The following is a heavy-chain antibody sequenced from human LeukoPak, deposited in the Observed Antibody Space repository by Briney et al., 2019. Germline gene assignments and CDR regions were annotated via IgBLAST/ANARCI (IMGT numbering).Heavy chain of an antibody. Sequence: GGSLRLSCAASGFTFSSYAMSWVRQAPGKGLEWVSAISGSGGSTYYADSVKGRFTISRDNSKNTLYLQMNSLRADDTAVYYCAKPVPAAAPYYYYGMDVWGQGTTVTVSS. J-gene: IGHJ6*02. CDR2: ISGSGGST. CDR3: AKPVPAAAPYYYYGMDV. V-gene: IGHV3-23*01. CDR1: GFTFSSYA. D-gene: IGHD2-2*01.